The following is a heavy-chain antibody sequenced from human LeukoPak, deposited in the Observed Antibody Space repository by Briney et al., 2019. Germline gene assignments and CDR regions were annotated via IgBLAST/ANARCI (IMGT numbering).Heavy chain of an antibody. V-gene: IGHV1-2*02. CDR2: IRPDSGGT. CDR1: GYTFTSYG. J-gene: IGHJ6*03. CDR3: ARGVVAATFYYYMDV. D-gene: IGHD2-15*01. Sequence: GASVKVSCKASGYTFTSYGISWARQAPGQGLEWMGWIRPDSGGTNYAQKFQGRVTMTRDTSISTAYMELSRLTSDDTAVYYCARGVVAATFYYYMDVWDKGTTVTISS.